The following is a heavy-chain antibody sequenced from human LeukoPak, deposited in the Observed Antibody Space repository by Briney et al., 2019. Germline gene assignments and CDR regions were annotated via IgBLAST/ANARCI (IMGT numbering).Heavy chain of an antibody. V-gene: IGHV3-23*01. CDR3: AKGGDRSGSLGGNGMDV. Sequence: GESLRLSCAASGFTFSNYGMSWVRQARGKGPEWDSGMRGGGSIEYADSVRGRFTISRDNSKNTLYLEMNSLRAEDTAVYYCAKGGDRSGSLGGNGMDVWGQGTTVTVSS. D-gene: IGHD6-19*01. J-gene: IGHJ6*02. CDR1: GFTFSNYG. CDR2: MRGGGSI.